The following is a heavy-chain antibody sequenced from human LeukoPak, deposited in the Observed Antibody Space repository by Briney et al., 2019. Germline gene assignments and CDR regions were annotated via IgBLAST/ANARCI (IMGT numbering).Heavy chain of an antibody. CDR1: GYTFTGYY. Sequence: GSSVKVSCQASGYTFTGYYLHWVRQARGRGLEWMGWINPNSGCTNYAQKFQGRVTMTRDTSISTAYMELRRLRSDDTAVYYCAHLAVTTTNYFDYWGQGTLVTVSS. V-gene: IGHV1-2*02. CDR3: AHLAVTTTNYFDY. J-gene: IGHJ4*02. D-gene: IGHD4-11*01. CDR2: INPNSGCT.